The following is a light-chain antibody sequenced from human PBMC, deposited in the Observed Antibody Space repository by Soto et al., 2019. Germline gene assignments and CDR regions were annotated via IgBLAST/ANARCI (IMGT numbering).Light chain of an antibody. CDR1: QSITGW. V-gene: IGKV1-5*03. J-gene: IGKJ1*01. Sequence: DIQMTQSPSTLSASVGDRVTITCRASQSITGWLAWYQQKPGKAPKLLIYKTSRLETGVPSRFSGGGSGTEFTLTIRSLQPDDFATYYCQQYTPYSPTFGQGTKVEIK. CDR3: QQYTPYSPT. CDR2: KTS.